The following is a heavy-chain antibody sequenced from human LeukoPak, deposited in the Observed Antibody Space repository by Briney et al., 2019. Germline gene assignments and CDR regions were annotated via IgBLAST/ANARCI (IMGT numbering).Heavy chain of an antibody. CDR2: SIPVFGLA. Sequence: SVKVSCKASGGSFSTYGITWVRQAPGQGLEWMGGSIPVFGLASYAQKFQGRVTITADESTSTAFMELSSLRSEDTAVYYCARRRSSEMATDASWRAIDAFDIWGQGTMLTVSS. V-gene: IGHV1-69*13. D-gene: IGHD5-24*01. CDR1: GGSFSTYG. CDR3: ARRRSSEMATDASWRAIDAFDI. J-gene: IGHJ3*02.